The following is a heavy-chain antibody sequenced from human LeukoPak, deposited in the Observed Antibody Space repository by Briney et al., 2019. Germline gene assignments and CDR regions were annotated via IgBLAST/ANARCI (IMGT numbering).Heavy chain of an antibody. CDR3: ARPHGDYVLGAFDI. CDR1: GYTFTSYA. J-gene: IGHJ3*02. CDR2: INAGNGNT. Sequence: ASVKVSCKASGYTFTSYAMYWVRQAPGQRLEWMGWINAGNGNTKYSQKFQGRATITRDTSASTAYMELSSLRSEDTAVYYCARPHGDYVLGAFDIWGQGTMVTVSS. V-gene: IGHV1-3*01. D-gene: IGHD4-17*01.